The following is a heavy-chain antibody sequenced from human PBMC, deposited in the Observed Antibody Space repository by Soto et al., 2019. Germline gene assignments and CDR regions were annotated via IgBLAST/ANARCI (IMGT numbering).Heavy chain of an antibody. CDR2: INHTGNT. Sequence: SETLSLTCAVYGGSFSGYYWSWIRQPPGKGLEWIGGINHTGNTYYNPSLNSRVTISVDTSKNQFSLKVISVTAADTAVYYCRRSRRYSTDVWGQGTTVTVSS. D-gene: IGHD6-25*01. CDR1: GGSFSGYY. V-gene: IGHV4-34*01. J-gene: IGHJ6*02. CDR3: RRSRRYSTDV.